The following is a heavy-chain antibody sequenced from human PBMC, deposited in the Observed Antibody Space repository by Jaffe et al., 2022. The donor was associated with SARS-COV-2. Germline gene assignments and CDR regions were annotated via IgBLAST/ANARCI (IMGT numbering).Heavy chain of an antibody. CDR2: ISYTGST. J-gene: IGHJ2*01. Sequence: QVQLQESGPGLVKPSETLSLTCTVSGGSINTYYWSWIRQPPGKGLEWIAYISYTGSTSYKSSLKSRVTMSVDTSKNQFSLKLTSVSAADTAVYYCARRGVVTDWYFDLWGRGTLVTVSS. CDR1: GGSINTYY. V-gene: IGHV4-59*08. D-gene: IGHD2-15*01. CDR3: ARRGVVTDWYFDL.